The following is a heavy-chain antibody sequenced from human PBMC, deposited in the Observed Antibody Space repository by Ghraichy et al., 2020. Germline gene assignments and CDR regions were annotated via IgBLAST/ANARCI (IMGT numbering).Heavy chain of an antibody. CDR1: GFTFSSYA. Sequence: GGSLRLSCAASGFTFSSYAMHWVRQAPGKGLEWVAVISYDGSNKYYADSVKGRFTISRDNSKNTLYLQMNSLRAEDTAVYYRARVFTLYYFDYWGQGTLVTVSS. V-gene: IGHV3-30-3*01. J-gene: IGHJ4*02. CDR2: ISYDGSNK. CDR3: ARVFTLYYFDY.